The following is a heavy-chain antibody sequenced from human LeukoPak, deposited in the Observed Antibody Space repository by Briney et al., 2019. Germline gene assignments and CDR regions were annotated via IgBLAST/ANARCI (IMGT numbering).Heavy chain of an antibody. V-gene: IGHV1-46*01. CDR1: GYTFASYY. Sequence: ASVKVSCKASGYTFASYYMHWVRQAPGQGLEWMGIINPNGGSTTYAQKFQGRVTMTRDTSTSTVYMELSSLRSEDTAVYYCARGLMFSGYTYWGQGTLVTVSS. J-gene: IGHJ4*02. CDR2: INPNGGST. CDR3: ARGLMFSGYTY. D-gene: IGHD3-22*01.